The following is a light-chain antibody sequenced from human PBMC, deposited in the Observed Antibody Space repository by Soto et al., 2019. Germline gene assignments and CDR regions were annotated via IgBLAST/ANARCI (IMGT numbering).Light chain of an antibody. CDR1: QSVSVD. V-gene: IGKV3-15*01. J-gene: IGKJ1*01. CDR2: GVS. Sequence: EIVMTQSPATLSVSPGERVTLSCRASQSVSVDLAWYQQRPGQAPRLLIYGVSTRATGIPVRFSGSGSGTEFSLTISSLQSEDFAFYYCQQYNNWPPWTFGQGTKVDI. CDR3: QQYNNWPPWT.